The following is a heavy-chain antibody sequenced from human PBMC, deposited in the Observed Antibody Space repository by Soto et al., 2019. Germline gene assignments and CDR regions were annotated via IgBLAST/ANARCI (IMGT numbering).Heavy chain of an antibody. Sequence: PSETLSLTCAVYGGSFSGFYWCWIRQPPGKGLEWIGEINLSGSTNHNPSLKSRVSMSVDTSKKQFSLKLTSVTAADTAVYHCARASDYYDSSGYYVFDYWGQGTLVTVSS. CDR2: INLSGST. V-gene: IGHV4-34*01. J-gene: IGHJ4*02. CDR1: GGSFSGFY. D-gene: IGHD3-22*01. CDR3: ARASDYYDSSGYYVFDY.